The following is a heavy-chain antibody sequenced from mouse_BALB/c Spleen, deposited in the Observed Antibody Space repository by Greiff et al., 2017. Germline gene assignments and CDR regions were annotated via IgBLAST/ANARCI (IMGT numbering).Heavy chain of an antibody. D-gene: IGHD1-2*01. CDR3: ADLSSAGYFDY. V-gene: IGHV1-5*01. CDR1: GYTFTSYW. J-gene: IGHJ2*01. CDR2: IYPGNSDT. Sequence: EVQLQQSGTVLARPGASVKMSCKASGYTFTSYWMHWVKQRPGQGLEWIGAIYPGNSDTSYNQKFKGKAKLNAVTSTSTAYMELNSLTNEDSAVYYCADLSSAGYFDYWGQGTTLTVSS.